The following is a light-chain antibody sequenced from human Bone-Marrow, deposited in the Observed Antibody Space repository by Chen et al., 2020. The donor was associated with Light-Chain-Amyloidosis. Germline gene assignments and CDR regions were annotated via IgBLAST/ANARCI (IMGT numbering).Light chain of an antibody. CDR3: QSADGSGTYEVF. CDR2: RDT. Sequence: SYELTQPPSVSVSPGQTARITCSGDDLPTKYAYWYQQKPGQAPVLVIHRDTERPSGISERFSGSSSGTTATLTISGVQAEDEADYHCQSADGSGTYEVFFGGGTTLAV. V-gene: IGLV3-25*03. CDR1: DLPTKY. J-gene: IGLJ2*01.